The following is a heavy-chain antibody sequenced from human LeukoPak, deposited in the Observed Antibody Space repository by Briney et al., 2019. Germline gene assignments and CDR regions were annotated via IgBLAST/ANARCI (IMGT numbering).Heavy chain of an antibody. J-gene: IGHJ3*02. CDR1: GYTFTSYD. D-gene: IGHD2-21*02. CDR2: MNPNSGNT. V-gene: IGHV1-8*03. CDR3: YPTGMTPNSAFKM. Sequence: ASVKVSCKASGYTFTSYDINWVRQATGQGLEWMGWMNPNSGNTDYAQKFQGRVTITRNTSIGTAYMELSSLTSEDTAVYYCYPTGMTPNSAFKMWGQGTMVTVSS.